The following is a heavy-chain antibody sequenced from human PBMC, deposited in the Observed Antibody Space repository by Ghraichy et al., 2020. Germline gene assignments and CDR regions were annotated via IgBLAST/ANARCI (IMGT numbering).Heavy chain of an antibody. Sequence: GGSLRLSCAASGFTFSSYSMNWVRQAPGKGLEWVSSISSSSSYIYYADSVKGRFTISRDNAKNSLYLQMNSLRAEDTAVYYCARQRITMVRGPLPPDYWGQGTLVNVAS. CDR3: ARQRITMVRGPLPPDY. CDR2: ISSSSSYI. J-gene: IGHJ4*01. D-gene: IGHD3-10*01. V-gene: IGHV3-21*01. CDR1: GFTFSSYS.